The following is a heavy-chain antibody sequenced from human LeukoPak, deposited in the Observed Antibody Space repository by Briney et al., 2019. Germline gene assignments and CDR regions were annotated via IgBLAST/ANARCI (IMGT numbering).Heavy chain of an antibody. D-gene: IGHD6-13*01. Sequence: SETLSLTCTVSGGSISSYYWSWIRQPPGKGLEWIGYIYYSGSINYNPSLKSRVTISVDTSKNQFSLKLSSVTAADTAVYYCARAARIAAVLAPFDPWGQGTLVTVSS. J-gene: IGHJ5*02. CDR1: GGSISSYY. CDR2: IYYSGSI. V-gene: IGHV4-59*01. CDR3: ARAARIAAVLAPFDP.